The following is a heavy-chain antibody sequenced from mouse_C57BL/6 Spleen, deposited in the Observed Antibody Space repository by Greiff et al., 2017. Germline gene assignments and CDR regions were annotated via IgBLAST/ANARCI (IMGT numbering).Heavy chain of an antibody. J-gene: IGHJ4*01. D-gene: IGHD3-2*02. CDR1: GFTFTDYY. CDR3: ARSSLRPSMDY. CDR2: IRNKANGYTT. Sequence: EVKLMESGGGLVQPGGSLSLSCAASGFTFTDYYMSWVRQPPGKALEWLGFIRNKANGYTTEYSASVKGRFTISRDNSQSILYLQMNALRAEDSATYYGARSSLRPSMDYWGQGTSVTVSS. V-gene: IGHV7-3*01.